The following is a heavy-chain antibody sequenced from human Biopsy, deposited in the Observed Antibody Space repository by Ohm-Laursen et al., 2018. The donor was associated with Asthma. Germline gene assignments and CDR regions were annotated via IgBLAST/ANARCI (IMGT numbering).Heavy chain of an antibody. J-gene: IGHJ6*02. CDR2: ISYGGKT. Sequence: SDTLSLTCTVSGGSMTPTSHYWDWIRQAPGKGLEWIGYISYGGKTSYNPSLKNRFTISRDTSKNQFSLRLTSVTAADTAVYFCARRITIFGVVQKDHGMDAWGQGTTVSVSS. CDR3: ARRITIFGVVQKDHGMDA. V-gene: IGHV4-39*01. CDR1: GGSMTPTSHY. D-gene: IGHD3-3*01.